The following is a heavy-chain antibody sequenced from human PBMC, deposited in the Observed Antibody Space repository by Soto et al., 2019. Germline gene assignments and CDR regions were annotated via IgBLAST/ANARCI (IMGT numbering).Heavy chain of an antibody. CDR1: GYSFTSYW. V-gene: IGHV5-10-1*01. J-gene: IGHJ4*02. CDR2: IDPSDSYT. Sequence: GESLKISCKGSGYSFTSYWISWVRQMPGKGLEWMGRIDPSDSYTNYSPSFQGHVTISADKSISTAYLQWSSLKASDTAMYYCARHSPLRYFDWSPHDYWGQGTLVTVSS. D-gene: IGHD3-9*01. CDR3: ARHSPLRYFDWSPHDY.